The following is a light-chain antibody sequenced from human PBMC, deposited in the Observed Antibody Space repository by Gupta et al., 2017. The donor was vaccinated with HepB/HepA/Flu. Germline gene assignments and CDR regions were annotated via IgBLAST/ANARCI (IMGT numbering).Light chain of an antibody. CDR2: TTS. J-gene: IGKJ1*01. CDR1: ESVSSGY. V-gene: IGKV3-20*01. Sequence: EIVLTQSPGTLSLSPGERVTLSCRASESVSSGYVAWYQQKPGQAPTLLMHTTSTRATGVPDRFSGSGAGRNFILTISGLGPEDFAVYYCQQYGSSPRTFGQGTKLEVK. CDR3: QQYGSSPRT.